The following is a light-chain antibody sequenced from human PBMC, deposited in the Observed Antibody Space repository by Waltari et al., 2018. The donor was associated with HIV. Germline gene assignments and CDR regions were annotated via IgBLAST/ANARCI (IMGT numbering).Light chain of an antibody. V-gene: IGKV1-6*01. Sequence: AIQLTQSPSSLSASVGYRVTITCRASQGIRNEVGWYQQKPGKAPKLRIYAASSLQSGVPARFSGSGSGTEFTHTISSLQPEDSATYYCLQDDSYPRTFGQGTKVEIK. CDR3: LQDDSYPRT. J-gene: IGKJ1*01. CDR1: QGIRNE. CDR2: AAS.